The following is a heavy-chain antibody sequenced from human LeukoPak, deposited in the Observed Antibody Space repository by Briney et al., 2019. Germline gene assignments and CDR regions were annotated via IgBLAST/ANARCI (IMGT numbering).Heavy chain of an antibody. CDR1: GYSFTTYW. Sequence: GESLKISCTASGYSFTTYWIAWVRQMPGKGLVWMGIIYPGDSDTRYSLSFQGQVTISADKSISTAYLQWSSLRASDTAMYYCARHDTYYYDRSGYYQVDYWGQGTLVTVSS. V-gene: IGHV5-51*01. CDR3: ARHDTYYYDRSGYYQVDY. CDR2: IYPGDSDT. D-gene: IGHD3-22*01. J-gene: IGHJ4*02.